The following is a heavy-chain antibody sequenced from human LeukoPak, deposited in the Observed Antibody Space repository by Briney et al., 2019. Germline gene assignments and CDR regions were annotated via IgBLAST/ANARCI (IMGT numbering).Heavy chain of an antibody. Sequence: GASVKVSCKASGGTFSSYAISWVRQAPGQGLEWMGGIIPIFGTANYAQKFQGRVTITADESTSTAYMELSSLRSEDTAVYYCARDGGYSVFGVVITPNFDYWGQGTLVTVSS. CDR2: IIPIFGTA. CDR1: GGTFSSYA. CDR3: ARDGGYSVFGVVITPNFDY. D-gene: IGHD3-3*01. J-gene: IGHJ4*02. V-gene: IGHV1-69*13.